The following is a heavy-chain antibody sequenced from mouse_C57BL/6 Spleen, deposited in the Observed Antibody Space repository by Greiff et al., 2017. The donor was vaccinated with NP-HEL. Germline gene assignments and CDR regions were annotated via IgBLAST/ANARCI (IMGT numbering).Heavy chain of an antibody. CDR3: AREVTTVVAFDY. CDR1: GYTFTDYY. V-gene: IGHV1-19*01. Sequence: EVQLQQSGPVLVKPGASVKMSCKASGYTFTDYYMNWVKQSHGKSLEWIGVINPYNGGTSYNQKFKGKATLTVDKSSSTAYMELNSLTSEDSAVYYCAREVTTVVAFDYWGQGTTLTVSS. D-gene: IGHD1-1*01. CDR2: INPYNGGT. J-gene: IGHJ2*01.